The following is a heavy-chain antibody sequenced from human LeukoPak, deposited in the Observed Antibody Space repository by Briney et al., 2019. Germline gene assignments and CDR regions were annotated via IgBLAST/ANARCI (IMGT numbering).Heavy chain of an antibody. CDR1: GFTVSSNY. CDR3: ARDSAEVPAAIIPNWYFDL. V-gene: IGHV3-53*01. D-gene: IGHD2-2*01. Sequence: GGSLRLSCAASGFTVSSNYMSWVRQAPGKGLEWVSVIYSGGSTYYADSVKGRFTISRDNSKNTLYLQMNSLRAEDTAVYYCARDSAEVPAAIIPNWYFDLWGRGTLVTVSS. J-gene: IGHJ2*01. CDR2: IYSGGST.